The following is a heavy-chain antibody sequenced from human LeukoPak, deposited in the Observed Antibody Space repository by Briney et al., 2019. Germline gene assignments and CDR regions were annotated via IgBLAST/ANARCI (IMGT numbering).Heavy chain of an antibody. J-gene: IGHJ4*02. CDR3: AKGCSGGSCYSELLLDY. CDR1: GFTFDDYA. D-gene: IGHD2-15*01. Sequence: QPGGSLRLSCAASGFTFDDYAMHWVRQAPGKGLEWVSLISGDGGSTYYADSVKGRFTISRDNSKNSLYLQMNSLRTEDTALYYCAKGCSGGSCYSELLLDYWGLGTLVTVSS. V-gene: IGHV3-43*02. CDR2: ISGDGGST.